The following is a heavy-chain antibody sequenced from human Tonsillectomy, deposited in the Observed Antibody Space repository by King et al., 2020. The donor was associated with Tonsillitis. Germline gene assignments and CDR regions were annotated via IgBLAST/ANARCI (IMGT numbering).Heavy chain of an antibody. D-gene: IGHD6-13*01. J-gene: IGHJ6*02. CDR2: SNPNSGGT. V-gene: IGHV1-2*02. CDR3: ARERIEAPGTVYYFHGIDV. Sequence: VQLVESGAEVKKPGASVNVSCKASGYTFTGYYIHWVRQAPGQGLEWMGSSNPNSGGTNYAQKFQGRVTMTRETSINTAYMDLSRLISDDTAVYYCARERIEAPGTVYYFHGIDVWGQGTPVTVSS. CDR1: GYTFTGYY.